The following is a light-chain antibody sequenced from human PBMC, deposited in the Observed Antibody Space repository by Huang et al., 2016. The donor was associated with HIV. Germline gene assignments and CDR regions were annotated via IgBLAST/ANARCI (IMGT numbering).Light chain of an antibody. CDR1: QIINRY. V-gene: IGKV1-39*01. J-gene: IGKJ2*01. CDR2: GAS. Sequence: DIQLTQAPSSLSAPVGDRVIITCRASQIINRYLNWYQQMSGRAPKLLISGASTLQGGVSPRFSGSSSGTDFTLTITDVQPEDSATYFCQQSYNIPRTFGQGTLLEI. CDR3: QQSYNIPRT.